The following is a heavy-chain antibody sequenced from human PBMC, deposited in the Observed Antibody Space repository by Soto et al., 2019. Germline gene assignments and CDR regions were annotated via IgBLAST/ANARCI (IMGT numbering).Heavy chain of an antibody. CDR2: IFYDGSNE. Sequence: QVQLVESGGGVVQPGGSLRLSCAASGFTLSNYAMHWVRQAPGKGPEWVAAIFYDGSNEHYADSVRGRFTISRDNSRNTLYLQMNSLSSEDSAIYYCAKAYVGGYCTDTSCYVTDYWGQGTLVTVAS. J-gene: IGHJ4*02. V-gene: IGHV3-30*18. CDR3: AKAYVGGYCTDTSCYVTDY. CDR1: GFTLSNYA. D-gene: IGHD2-2*01.